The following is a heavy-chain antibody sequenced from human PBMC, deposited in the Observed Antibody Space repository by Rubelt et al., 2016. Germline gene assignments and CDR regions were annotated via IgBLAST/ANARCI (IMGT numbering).Heavy chain of an antibody. CDR2: FDPEDGET. V-gene: IGHV1-18*01. CDR1: GYTFTSYG. CDR3: ARVHIGVPTD. D-gene: IGHD2-21*01. J-gene: IGHJ4*02. Sequence: QVQLVQSGAEVKKPGASVKVSCKASGYTFTSYGISWVRQAPGQGLEWMGGFDPEDGETIYAQKFQGRVTMTEDTSTDTAYMELRSLRSDDTAVYYCARVHIGVPTDWGQGTLVTVSS.